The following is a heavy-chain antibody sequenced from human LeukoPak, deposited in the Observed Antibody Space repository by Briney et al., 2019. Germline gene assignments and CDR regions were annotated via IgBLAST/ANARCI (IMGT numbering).Heavy chain of an antibody. CDR1: GFTFSFYE. D-gene: IGHD3-22*01. CDR2: ISSSASSI. Sequence: GGSLRLSCVASGFTFSFYEMNWVRQAPGKGLEWVSYISSSASSIYYADSVKGRFTMSRDNAKNSLYLQMNSLRAEDTALYYCARGDYYDSSGFRWGQGTLVTVSS. CDR3: ARGDYYDSSGFR. V-gene: IGHV3-48*03. J-gene: IGHJ4*02.